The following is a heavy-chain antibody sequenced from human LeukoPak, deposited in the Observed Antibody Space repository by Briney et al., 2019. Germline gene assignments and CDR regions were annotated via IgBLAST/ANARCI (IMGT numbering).Heavy chain of an antibody. J-gene: IGHJ4*02. Sequence: SETLSLTCTVSGGSISSGGYYWSWIRQHPGKGLEWIGYIYYSGSTYYNPSLKSRVTISVDTSKNQFSLKLSSVTAADTAVYYCARSPDDYGDYWGLLPPGLFDYWGQGTLVTVSS. CDR3: ARSPDDYGDYWGLLPPGLFDY. V-gene: IGHV4-31*03. D-gene: IGHD4-17*01. CDR1: GGSISSGGYY. CDR2: IYYSGST.